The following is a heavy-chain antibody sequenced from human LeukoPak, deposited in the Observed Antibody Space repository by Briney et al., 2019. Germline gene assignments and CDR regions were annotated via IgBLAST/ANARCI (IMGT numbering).Heavy chain of an antibody. D-gene: IGHD3-10*01. Sequence: SETLSLTCTVSGGSISSYYWSWIRQPPGKGLEWIGYIYYSGSTNYNPSLKSRVTISVDTSKNQFSLKLSSVTAADTVVYYCARGMVRGVIAGWGQGTLVTASS. V-gene: IGHV4-59*01. CDR2: IYYSGST. CDR3: ARGMVRGVIAG. CDR1: GGSISSYY. J-gene: IGHJ4*02.